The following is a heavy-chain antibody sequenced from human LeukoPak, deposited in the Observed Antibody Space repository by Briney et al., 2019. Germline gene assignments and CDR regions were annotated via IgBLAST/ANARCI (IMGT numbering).Heavy chain of an antibody. V-gene: IGHV3-21*01. CDR3: ASRHDFWSGYPFDY. Sequence: PGGSLRLSCAASGFTFSSYSMNWVRQAPGKGLEWVSSISSSSSYIYYADSVKGRFTISRDNAKNSLYLQMNSLRAEDTAVYYCASRHDFWSGYPFDYWGQGTLVTVFS. J-gene: IGHJ4*02. D-gene: IGHD3-3*01. CDR1: GFTFSSYS. CDR2: ISSSSSYI.